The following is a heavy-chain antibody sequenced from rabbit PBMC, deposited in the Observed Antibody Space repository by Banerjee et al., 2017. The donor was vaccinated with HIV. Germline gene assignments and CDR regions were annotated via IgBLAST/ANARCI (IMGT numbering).Heavy chain of an antibody. Sequence: QEQLEESGGGLVKPEGSLTLTCTASGFSFNNKYVMCWVRQAPGKGLEWIAYLDPDGGRTDYASWVNGRFTISLDNAQKTVFLQMTSLTVADTATYFCARVGVWTRLDLWGPGTLVTVS. J-gene: IGHJ3*01. CDR2: LDPDGGRT. V-gene: IGHV1S45*01. D-gene: IGHD2-1*01. CDR3: ARVGVWTRLDL. CDR1: GFSFNNKYV.